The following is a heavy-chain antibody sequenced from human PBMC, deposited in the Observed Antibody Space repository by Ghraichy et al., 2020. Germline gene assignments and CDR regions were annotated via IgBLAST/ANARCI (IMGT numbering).Heavy chain of an antibody. CDR2: IYWDDDK. CDR3: AHGISGYSFFDY. D-gene: IGHD5-12*01. J-gene: IGHJ4*02. Sequence: SGPTLVKPTQTLTLTCTFSGFSLTTSGVGVAWIRQPPGKALEWLALIYWDDDKRYSPSLKSRLTITKDTSKNQVVLTMTYMDPVDTATYYCAHGISGYSFFDYRGQGTLVTVSS. V-gene: IGHV2-5*02. CDR1: GFSLTTSGVG.